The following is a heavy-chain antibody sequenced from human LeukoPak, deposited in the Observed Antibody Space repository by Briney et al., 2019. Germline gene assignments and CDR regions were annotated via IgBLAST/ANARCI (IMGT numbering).Heavy chain of an antibody. CDR3: ARPSGIADDYYYGMDV. CDR2: IYPGDSDT. CDR1: GYSFTSYW. Sequence: GESLKISCKGSGYSFTSYWIGWVRQMPGKGLEWMGIIYPGDSDTRYSPSFQGQVTISADKPISTAYLQWSSLKASDTAMYNCARPSGIADDYYYGMDVWGQGTTVTVSS. J-gene: IGHJ6*02. V-gene: IGHV5-51*01. D-gene: IGHD6-13*01.